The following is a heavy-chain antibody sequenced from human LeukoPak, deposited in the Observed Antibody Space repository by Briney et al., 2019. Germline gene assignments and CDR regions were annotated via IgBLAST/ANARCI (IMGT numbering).Heavy chain of an antibody. Sequence: GGSLRLSCAASGFTFSSYSMNWVRQAPGKGLEWVSSISSSSSYIYYADSVKGRFTISRDNAKNSLYLQMNSLRAEDTALYYCAKDGDSDYRKFFDIWGQGTMVTVSS. V-gene: IGHV3-21*04. CDR1: GFTFSSYS. CDR2: ISSSSSYI. D-gene: IGHD4-11*01. J-gene: IGHJ3*02. CDR3: AKDGDSDYRKFFDI.